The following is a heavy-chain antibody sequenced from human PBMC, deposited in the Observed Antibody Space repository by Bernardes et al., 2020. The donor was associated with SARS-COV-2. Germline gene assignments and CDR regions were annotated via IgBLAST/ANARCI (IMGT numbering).Heavy chain of an antibody. CDR3: ARKSVGYCTNGVCYPGFDP. D-gene: IGHD2-8*01. V-gene: IGHV4-59*01. CDR2: IYYSGST. Sequence: SETLSLTCTVSGGSISSYYWSWIRQPPVKGLEWIGYIYYSGSTNYNPSLKSRVTISVDTSKNQFSLKLSSVTAADTAVYYCARKSVGYCTNGVCYPGFDPWGQGTLVTVSS. CDR1: GGSISSYY. J-gene: IGHJ5*02.